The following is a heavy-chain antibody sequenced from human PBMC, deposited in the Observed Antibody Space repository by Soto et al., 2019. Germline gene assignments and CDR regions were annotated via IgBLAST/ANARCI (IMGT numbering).Heavy chain of an antibody. CDR3: ARDLPGYCSGGICYSGYYYYGMDV. D-gene: IGHD2-15*01. CDR1: GGTFSSYA. Sequence: QVQLVQSGAEVKKPGSSVKVSCKASGGTFSSYAISWVRQAPGQGLEWMGGIIPIFGTANYAQKFQGRVTITADESTSTAYLELSSLRSEDTAVYNCARDLPGYCSGGICYSGYYYYGMDVWGQGTTVTVSS. J-gene: IGHJ6*02. CDR2: IIPIFGTA. V-gene: IGHV1-69*01.